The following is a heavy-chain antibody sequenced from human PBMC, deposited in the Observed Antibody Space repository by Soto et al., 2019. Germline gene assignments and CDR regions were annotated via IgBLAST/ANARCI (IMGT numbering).Heavy chain of an antibody. V-gene: IGHV1-69*06. J-gene: IGHJ6*02. CDR3: AGRLRGRGSGYMDYYYGMDV. CDR1: GGTFSSYA. CDR2: IIPIFGTA. Sequence: SVKVSCKASGGTFSSYAISWGRQAPGQGLEWMGGIIPIFGTANYAQKFQGRVTITADKSTSTAYMELSSLRSEDTAVYYCAGRLRGRGSGYMDYYYGMDVWGQGTTVTVSS. D-gene: IGHD3-3*01.